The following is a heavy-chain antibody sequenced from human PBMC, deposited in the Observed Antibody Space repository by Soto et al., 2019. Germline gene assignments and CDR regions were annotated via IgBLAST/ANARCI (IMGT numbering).Heavy chain of an antibody. Sequence: SETLSLTCTVSGGSISSANYYWNWVRQPPGKGLEWIGYIYNSGSTNYNPSLKSRVTISLDTSKTQFSLKLTSVTAADTAVYYCAREVRDTVTTFDYWGQGTLVAVSS. CDR2: IYNSGST. V-gene: IGHV4-30-4*01. J-gene: IGHJ4*02. D-gene: IGHD4-17*01. CDR3: AREVRDTVTTFDY. CDR1: GGSISSANYY.